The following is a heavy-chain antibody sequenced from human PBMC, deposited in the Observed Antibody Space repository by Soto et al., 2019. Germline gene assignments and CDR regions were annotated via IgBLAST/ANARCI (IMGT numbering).Heavy chain of an antibody. CDR1: GGSFSGYY. CDR3: ARGLTKYYYYYYGMDV. CDR2: INHSGST. D-gene: IGHD4-17*01. J-gene: IGHJ6*02. V-gene: IGHV4-34*01. Sequence: SETLSLTCAVYGGSFSGYYWSWIRQPPGKGLEWIGEINHSGSTNYNPSLTSRVTISVDTSKNQFSLKLSSVTAADTAVYYCARGLTKYYYYYYGMDVWGQGTTVTVSS.